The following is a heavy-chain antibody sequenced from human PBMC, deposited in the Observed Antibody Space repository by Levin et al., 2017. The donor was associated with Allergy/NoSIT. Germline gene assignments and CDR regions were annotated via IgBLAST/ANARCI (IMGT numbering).Heavy chain of an antibody. CDR1: GFTFRSYD. J-gene: IGHJ4*02. CDR3: ARQYCSGGSCYGLFDY. Sequence: GGSLRLSCAASGFTFRSYDMHWARQAPGKGLEWVAVIWKDGSNKYYADSVKGRFTISRDNSKNTLYLQMNSLRADDTAVYYCARQYCSGGSCYGLFDYWGQGTLVTVSS. V-gene: IGHV3-33*01. CDR2: IWKDGSNK. D-gene: IGHD2-15*01.